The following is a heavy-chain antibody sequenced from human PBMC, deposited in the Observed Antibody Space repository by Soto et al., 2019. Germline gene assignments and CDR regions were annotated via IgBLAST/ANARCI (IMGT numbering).Heavy chain of an antibody. CDR2: LYDVDGS. V-gene: IGHV3-53*01. Sequence: DVQLVESGGGLIQPGESLRLSCAAFGLTISGKKYVAWVRQAPGRGLEWVSALYDVDGSFYADSVTGRFTTSSDSSKTTVYLRMNALGPDDTAVYYCATWHEREHAFDVWGQGTTVTISS. CDR1: GLTISGKKY. D-gene: IGHD1-1*01. CDR3: ATWHEREHAFDV. J-gene: IGHJ3*01.